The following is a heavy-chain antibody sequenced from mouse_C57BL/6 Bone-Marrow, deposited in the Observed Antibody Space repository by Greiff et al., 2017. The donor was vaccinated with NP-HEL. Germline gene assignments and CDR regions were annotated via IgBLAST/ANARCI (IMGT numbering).Heavy chain of an antibody. CDR2: ISSGGSYT. CDR1: GFTFSSYG. CDR3: AYITTEWYFDV. Sequence: DVHLVESGGDLVKPGGSLKLSCAASGFTFSSYGMSWVRQTPDKRLEWVATISSGGSYTYYPDSVKGRFTISRDNAKNTLYLQMSSLKSEDTAMYYCAYITTEWYFDVWGTGTTVTVSS. J-gene: IGHJ1*03. D-gene: IGHD1-1*01. V-gene: IGHV5-6*01.